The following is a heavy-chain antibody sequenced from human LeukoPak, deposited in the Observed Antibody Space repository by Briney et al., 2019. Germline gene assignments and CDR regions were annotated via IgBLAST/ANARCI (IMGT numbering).Heavy chain of an antibody. CDR2: IYYRGST. J-gene: IGHJ4*02. Sequence: SETLSLTCTVSGGSISSYYWSWIRQPTGKGLEWIGYIYYRGSTNYNPSLKSRVTISVDTSKNQFSLKLSSVTAADTAVYYCARCLWTGFDYWGQGTLVTVSS. CDR1: GGSISSYY. CDR3: ARCLWTGFDY. D-gene: IGHD2/OR15-2a*01. V-gene: IGHV4-59*01.